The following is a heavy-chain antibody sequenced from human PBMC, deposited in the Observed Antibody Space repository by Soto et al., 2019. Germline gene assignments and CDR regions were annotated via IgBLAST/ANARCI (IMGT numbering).Heavy chain of an antibody. Sequence: SETLSLTCTVSGGSVRRGNYYWSWIRQFPGKGLEWIGYISNSGRTHYNPSLMSRITIFVDTSKNQFFLELRSVTAADTALYYCARADYATGSYYPDYWGQGTLVTVSS. V-gene: IGHV4-31*03. CDR2: ISNSGRT. CDR1: GGSVRRGNYY. CDR3: ARADYATGSYYPDY. D-gene: IGHD3-10*01. J-gene: IGHJ4*02.